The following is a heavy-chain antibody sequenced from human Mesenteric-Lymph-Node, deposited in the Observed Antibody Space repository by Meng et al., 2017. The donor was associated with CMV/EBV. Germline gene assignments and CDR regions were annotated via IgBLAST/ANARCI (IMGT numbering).Heavy chain of an antibody. V-gene: IGHV3-74*01. J-gene: IGHJ4*02. CDR3: ARGNAHAFDY. CDR2: INSDGSGT. Sequence: LSGAVSEFTFSSYWMHWVRQAPGKGLVWVSRINSDGSGTTYADSVKGRFTISRDNAKNTLYLQMNSLRAEDTAVYYCARGNAHAFDYWGQGTLVTVSS. CDR1: EFTFSSYW. D-gene: IGHD1-1*01.